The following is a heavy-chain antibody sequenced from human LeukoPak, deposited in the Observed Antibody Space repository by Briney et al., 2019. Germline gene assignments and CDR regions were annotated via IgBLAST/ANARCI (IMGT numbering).Heavy chain of an antibody. CDR1: GYSFTSYY. CDR2: INPNSGGT. CDR3: ARLVLAVAGSFDY. J-gene: IGHJ4*02. D-gene: IGHD6-19*01. V-gene: IGHV1-2*06. Sequence: ASVKVSCKASGYSFTSYYIHWVRQAPGQGLEWMGRINPNSGGTNYAQKFQGRVTMTRDTSISTAYMELSRLRSDDTAVYYCARLVLAVAGSFDYWGQGTLVTVSS.